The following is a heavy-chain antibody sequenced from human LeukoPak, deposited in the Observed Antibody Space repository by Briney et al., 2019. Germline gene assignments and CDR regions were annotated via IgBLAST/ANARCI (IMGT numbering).Heavy chain of an antibody. CDR2: MNPNSGNT. CDR1: GYTFTSYD. J-gene: IGHJ4*02. D-gene: IGHD3-10*01. V-gene: IGHV1-8*01. Sequence: EASVKVSCKASGYTFTSYDINWVRQATGQGLEWMGWMNPNSGNTGYAQKFQGRVTMTRNTSISTAYMELSSLRSEDTAVYYCARGSRGSGSYPKTVVVYWGQGTLVTVSS. CDR3: ARGSRGSGSYPKTVVVY.